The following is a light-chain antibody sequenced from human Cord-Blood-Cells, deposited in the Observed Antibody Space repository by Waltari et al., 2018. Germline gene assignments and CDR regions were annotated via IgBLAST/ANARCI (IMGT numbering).Light chain of an antibody. J-gene: IGKJ1*01. CDR2: DAS. CDR3: QQRSNWPPWT. Sequence: EIVLTQSPATLSLSPGERATFPCRASQSVSIYLAWYQQKPGQAPRPLIYDASNRATGIPARFSGSGSGTDFTLTISSLEPEDFAVYYCQQRSNWPPWTFGQGTKVEIK. V-gene: IGKV3-11*01. CDR1: QSVSIY.